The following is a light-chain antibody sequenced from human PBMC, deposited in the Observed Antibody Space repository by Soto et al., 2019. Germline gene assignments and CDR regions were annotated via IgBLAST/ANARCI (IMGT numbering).Light chain of an antibody. CDR2: DTS. Sequence: EFVLTQSPGTLSLSPVERATLSCMASQSLANSFIAWYQQKPGQAPRLLIYDTSSRASGNPDRFSGSGSGTDFTLTISRLETEDFAVFYCQQYGTSEIIFGQGTRLEIK. V-gene: IGKV3-20*01. CDR3: QQYGTSEII. CDR1: QSLANSF. J-gene: IGKJ5*01.